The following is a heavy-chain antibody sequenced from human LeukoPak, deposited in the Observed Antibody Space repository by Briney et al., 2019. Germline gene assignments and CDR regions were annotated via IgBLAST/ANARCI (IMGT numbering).Heavy chain of an antibody. D-gene: IGHD6-19*01. Sequence: GGSLRLSCAASGFTFSNYWIHWVRQAPGTGLVWVSRINSDGSSTKYADSVKGRFTIYRDNAKNTVSLQMNSLRAEDTAVYYCARDKAVGDHFDYWGQGTLVTVSS. J-gene: IGHJ4*02. CDR3: ARDKAVGDHFDY. CDR2: INSDGSST. V-gene: IGHV3-74*03. CDR1: GFTFSNYW.